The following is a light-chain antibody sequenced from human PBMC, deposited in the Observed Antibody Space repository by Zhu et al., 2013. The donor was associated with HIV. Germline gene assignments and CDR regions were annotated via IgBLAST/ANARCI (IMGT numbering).Light chain of an antibody. CDR1: QAVPSNY. V-gene: IGKV3-20*01. CDR2: DAS. Sequence: EIVLTQSPDTLPLSPGERATLSCRASQAVPSNYLSWYQQKPGQAPRLLIYDASNRATGIPARFSGSGSGTDFTLTISSLEPEDFAVYYCQQFGSSPLTFGGGTNVELK. J-gene: IGKJ4*01. CDR3: QQFGSSPLT.